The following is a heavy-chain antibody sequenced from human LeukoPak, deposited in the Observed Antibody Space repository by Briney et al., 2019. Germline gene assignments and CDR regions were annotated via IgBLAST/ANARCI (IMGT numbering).Heavy chain of an antibody. V-gene: IGHV3-9*03. Sequence: PGGSLRLSRAASGFTFDDYAMHWVRQAPGKGLEWVSGISWNSGSIGYADSVKGRFTISRDNAKNSLYLQVNSRRAEDMALYYCARAYSSSSYFDYWGQGTLVTVSS. CDR2: ISWNSGSI. CDR3: ARAYSSSSYFDY. CDR1: GFTFDDYA. J-gene: IGHJ4*02. D-gene: IGHD6-6*01.